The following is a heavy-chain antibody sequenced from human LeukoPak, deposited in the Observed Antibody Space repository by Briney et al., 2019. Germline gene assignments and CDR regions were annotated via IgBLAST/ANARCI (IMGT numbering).Heavy chain of an antibody. Sequence: ASVKVSCKASGYTFTGYYMQWVQQAPGQGLDGMGWINPNSGGTNYAQQSQGRVTMARDTSISTAYMELSRLRSDDTAAYYCARALRLGYNWFDPWGQGTLVTVSS. D-gene: IGHD5-12*01. CDR3: ARALRLGYNWFDP. J-gene: IGHJ5*02. CDR2: INPNSGGT. V-gene: IGHV1-2*02. CDR1: GYTFTGYY.